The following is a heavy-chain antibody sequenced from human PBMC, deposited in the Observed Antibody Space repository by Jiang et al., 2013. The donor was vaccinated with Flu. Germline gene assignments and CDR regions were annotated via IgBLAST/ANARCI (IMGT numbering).Heavy chain of an antibody. CDR3: AHRQSRGFWSGYVAFDS. J-gene: IGHJ3*01. D-gene: IGHD3-3*01. V-gene: IGHV2-5*02. Sequence: VGVGWIRQPPGKALEWLALIYWDDDKRYSPSLKSRLTITKDTSKNQVVLTMTNMDPVDTATYYCAHRQSRGFWSGYVAFDSLGPRDNGHRLF. CDR1: VG. CDR2: IYWDDDK.